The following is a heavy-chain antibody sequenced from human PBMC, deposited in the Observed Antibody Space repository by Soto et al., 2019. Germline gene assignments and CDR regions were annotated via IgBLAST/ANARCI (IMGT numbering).Heavy chain of an antibody. CDR2: IYHSGST. V-gene: IGHV4-30-2*01. Sequence: SETLSLTCAVSGGSISSGGYSWSWMRQPPGKGLEWIGYIYHSGSTYYNPSLKSRVTISVDRSKNQFSLKLRSVSAADTAVYYCARAPSPWGQGTLVTVSS. J-gene: IGHJ5*02. CDR3: ARAPSP. CDR1: GGSISSGGYS.